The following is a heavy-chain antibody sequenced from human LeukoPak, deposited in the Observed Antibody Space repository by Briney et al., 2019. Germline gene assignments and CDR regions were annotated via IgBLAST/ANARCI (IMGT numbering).Heavy chain of an antibody. Sequence: GASLRLSCAVSGFTFSSYAMTWVRQAPGKGLEWVSAISGSGGGTYYADSVKGRFTISRDNSKSTLFLQMNSLRAEDTAIYYCAKDLRYCSTTRCYKEWFDPWGQGTLVTVSS. CDR2: ISGSGGGT. J-gene: IGHJ5*02. CDR1: GFTFSSYA. V-gene: IGHV3-23*01. CDR3: AKDLRYCSTTRCYKEWFDP. D-gene: IGHD2-2*02.